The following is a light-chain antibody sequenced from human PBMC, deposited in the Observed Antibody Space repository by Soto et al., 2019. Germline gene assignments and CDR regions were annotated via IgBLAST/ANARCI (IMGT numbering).Light chain of an antibody. CDR2: GNS. CDR3: QSYDSGLSGSRV. V-gene: IGLV1-40*01. J-gene: IGLJ1*01. CDR1: SSNIGAGYD. Sequence: QSVLTQPPSVSGAPGQRVTISCTRSSSNIGAGYDVHWYQQLPGTAPKLLIYGNSNRPSGVPDRFSGSKSGTSASLAITGLQAEDEADYYCQSYDSGLSGSRVFGTGTKVTVL.